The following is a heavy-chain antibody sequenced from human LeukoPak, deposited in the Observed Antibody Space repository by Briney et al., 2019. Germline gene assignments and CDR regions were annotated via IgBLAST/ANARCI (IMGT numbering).Heavy chain of an antibody. D-gene: IGHD3-22*01. CDR2: IYYSGTT. V-gene: IGHV4-61*05. J-gene: IGHJ4*02. Sequence: ASETLSLTCTVSGVSISTSTYYWAWIRQPPGKGLEWLGYIYYSGTTNYNPSLKSRVTISVDTSKNQFSLKLSSVTAADTAVYYCARVGPTFYYDNSDYLLPLFDYWGQGTLVTVSS. CDR3: ARVGPTFYYDNSDYLLPLFDY. CDR1: GVSISTSTYY.